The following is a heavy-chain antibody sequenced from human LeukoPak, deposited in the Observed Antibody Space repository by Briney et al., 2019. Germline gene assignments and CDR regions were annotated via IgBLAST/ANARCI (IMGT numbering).Heavy chain of an antibody. V-gene: IGHV4-34*01. CDR1: GGSFSGYY. J-gene: IGHJ5*02. CDR3: ARESRGVTTSSWFDP. CDR2: INHSGST. Sequence: PSETLSLTCAVYGGSFSGYYWSWIRQPPGKGLEWIGEINHSGSTNYNPSLKSRVTISVDKSKNQFSLKLSSVTAADTAVYYCARESRGVTTSSWFDPWGQGTLVTVSS. D-gene: IGHD4-17*01.